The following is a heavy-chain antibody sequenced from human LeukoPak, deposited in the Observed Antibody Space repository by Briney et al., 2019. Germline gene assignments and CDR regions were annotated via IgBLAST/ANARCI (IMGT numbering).Heavy chain of an antibody. CDR3: ARVRDNGSGIEFDP. J-gene: IGHJ5*02. Sequence: SVKVSCKASGGTFSSYAISWVRQAPGQGLEWVGRIIPIFGTANYAQKFQGRVTITADKSTSTAYMELSSLRSEDTAVYYCARVRDNGSGIEFDPWGQGTLVTVSS. D-gene: IGHD3-10*01. CDR2: IIPIFGTA. CDR1: GGTFSSYA. V-gene: IGHV1-69*06.